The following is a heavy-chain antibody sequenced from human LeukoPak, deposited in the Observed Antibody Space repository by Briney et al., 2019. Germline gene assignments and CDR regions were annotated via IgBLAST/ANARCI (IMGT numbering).Heavy chain of an antibody. J-gene: IGHJ4*02. CDR2: IRYDGSNK. D-gene: IGHD2-15*01. Sequence: GGSLRLSCAASGFTFSSYGMHWVRQAPGKGLEWVAFIRYDGSNKYYADSVRGRFTISRDNAKNTLYLQMNSLRAEDTAVYYCAKDSYSYCSGGSCYSSYWGQGTLVAVSS. CDR1: GFTFSSYG. CDR3: AKDSYSYCSGGSCYSSY. V-gene: IGHV3-30*02.